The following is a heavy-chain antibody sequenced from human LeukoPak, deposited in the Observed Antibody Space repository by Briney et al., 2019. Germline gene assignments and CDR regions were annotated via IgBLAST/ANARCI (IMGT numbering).Heavy chain of an antibody. CDR2: SRYDATIE. V-gene: IGHV3-30*02. CDR3: AKRAGWDEMDV. CDR1: GFTLRSYG. J-gene: IGHJ6*04. Sequence: TGGSLRLSCVASGFTLRSYGIHWVRQAPGKGLEWVGFSRYDATIEYYSDSVKGRITISRDNSKNTLFLQMNSLRIEDTSVYYCAKRAGWDEMDVWGKGTTVTISS. D-gene: IGHD1-26*01.